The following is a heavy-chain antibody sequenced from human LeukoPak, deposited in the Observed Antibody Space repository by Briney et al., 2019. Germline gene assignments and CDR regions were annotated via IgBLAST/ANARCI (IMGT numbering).Heavy chain of an antibody. D-gene: IGHD2-21*01. V-gene: IGHV3-48*02. CDR1: GFTFSGYS. CDR3: AIGPFVGIGLY. Sequence: GGSLRLSCAASGFTFSGYSMNWVRQAPGKGLEWVSYISSSSSTIYYADSVKGRFTISRDNAKNSLYLQINSLRDEDTAVYYCAIGPFVGIGLYWDQGTLVTVSS. CDR2: ISSSSSTI. J-gene: IGHJ4*02.